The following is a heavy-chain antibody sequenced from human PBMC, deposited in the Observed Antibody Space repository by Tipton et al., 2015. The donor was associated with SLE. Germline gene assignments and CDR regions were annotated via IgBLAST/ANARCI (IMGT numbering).Heavy chain of an antibody. V-gene: IGHV4-34*01. Sequence: TLSLTCAVYGGSFSGYYWSWIRQPPGKGLEWIGEINHSGSTNYNPSLKSRVTISVDTSKNQFSLKLSSVTAADTAVYYCARGVTVMVWDYWGQGTLVTVSS. CDR2: INHSGST. CDR3: ARGVTVMVWDY. J-gene: IGHJ4*02. CDR1: GGSFSGYY. D-gene: IGHD5-18*01.